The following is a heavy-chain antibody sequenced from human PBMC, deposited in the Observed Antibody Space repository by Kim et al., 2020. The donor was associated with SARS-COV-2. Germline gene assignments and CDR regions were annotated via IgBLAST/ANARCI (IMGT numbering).Heavy chain of an antibody. V-gene: IGHV3-74*01. CDR1: EFTFSNYW. D-gene: IGHD2-2*01. CDR2: IKSDGSIE. CDR3: ARELKYDPSSPSQYDPYDM. Sequence: GGSLRLSCAASEFTFSNYWMHWVRQAPGKGLVWVSRIKSDGSIENYADSVKGRFSISRDNARNMMYLEMNSLRAEDTAVYYCARELKYDPSSPSQYDPYDMWGQGTMVTVSS. J-gene: IGHJ3*02.